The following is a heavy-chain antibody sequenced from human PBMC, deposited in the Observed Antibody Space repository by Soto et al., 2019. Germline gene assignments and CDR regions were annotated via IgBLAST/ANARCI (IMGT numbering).Heavy chain of an antibody. J-gene: IGHJ4*02. Sequence: PSQTLSLTCAISGDSVSSNSAAWNWTRQSPSRGLEWLGRTYYRSKWYNDYAVSVKSRITINPDTSKNQFSLQLNSVTPEDTAVYYCARDISTSCYGLGGGDCSYFDYWGQGTLVTVSS. CDR2: TYYRSKWYN. V-gene: IGHV6-1*01. D-gene: IGHD2-2*01. CDR3: ARDISTSCYGLGGGDCSYFDY. CDR1: GDSVSSNSAA.